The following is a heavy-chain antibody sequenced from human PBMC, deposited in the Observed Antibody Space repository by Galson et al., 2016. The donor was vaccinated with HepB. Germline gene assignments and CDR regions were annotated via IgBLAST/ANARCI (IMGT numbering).Heavy chain of an antibody. D-gene: IGHD2/OR15-2a*01. CDR3: ARRHEYCPPVGCSVDY. J-gene: IGHJ4*02. Sequence: SLRLSCAASGFTFSNYGMHWVRQAPGKGLEWGAADSLVGGRKFLADSVKGRFTISGDNSNSMLFLQMSSLRADETAVYYCARRHEYCPPVGCSVDYWGQGTLVSVSS. CDR1: GFTFSNYG. CDR2: DSLVGGRK. V-gene: IGHV3-30*03.